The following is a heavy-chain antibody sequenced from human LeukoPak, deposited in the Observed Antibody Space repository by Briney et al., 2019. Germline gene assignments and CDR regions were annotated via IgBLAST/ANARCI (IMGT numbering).Heavy chain of an antibody. CDR3: ARLEGYSGYDYVFLDY. Sequence: GESLKISCKGSGYSFTSYWIGWVRQMPGKGLEWMGIIYPGDSDTRYSPSFQGQVTISADKSISTAYLQWSSLKASDTVMYYCARLEGYSGYDYVFLDYWGQGTLVTVSS. D-gene: IGHD5-12*01. CDR2: IYPGDSDT. CDR1: GYSFTSYW. J-gene: IGHJ4*02. V-gene: IGHV5-51*01.